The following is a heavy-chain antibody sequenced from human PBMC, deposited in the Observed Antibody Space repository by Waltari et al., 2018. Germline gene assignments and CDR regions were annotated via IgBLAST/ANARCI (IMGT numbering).Heavy chain of an antibody. CDR1: GFSFSDYA. CDR2: ISKVGGNK. D-gene: IGHD6-13*01. Sequence: QVHLVESGGGVVQPGTSLRLSCAASGFSFSDYAFHWVRQAPGKVRQWVALISKVGGNKSYIDSVKGRFTVSRDNSKSTLYLQMNSLTTEDTAVYYCARRPVAAGIDSWGQGTLVTVSS. CDR3: ARRPVAAGIDS. V-gene: IGHV3-30*04. J-gene: IGHJ4*02.